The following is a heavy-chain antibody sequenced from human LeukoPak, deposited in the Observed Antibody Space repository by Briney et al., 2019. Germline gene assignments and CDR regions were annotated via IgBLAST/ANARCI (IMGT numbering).Heavy chain of an antibody. Sequence: ASVTVSPKGPGYTLIRYGISWVRQAPGHEGEWVGWICAYNSNTNYAQKLQGRVTMTTDTSTSTAYMELRSLRADDTAVYYCAREDGEAVAGNFDYWGQGTLVTVSS. CDR3: AREDGEAVAGNFDY. CDR1: GYTLIRYG. D-gene: IGHD6-19*01. CDR2: ICAYNSNT. V-gene: IGHV1-18*01. J-gene: IGHJ4*02.